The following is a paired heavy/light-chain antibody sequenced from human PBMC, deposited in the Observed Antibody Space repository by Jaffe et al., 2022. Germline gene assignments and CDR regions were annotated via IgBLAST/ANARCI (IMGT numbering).Light chain of an antibody. Sequence: KVLTQSPGTLSLSPGERASLSCRASQNVSSSSLAWYQQKAGQAPRLLIYGASRRATGISDRFSGSGSGTDFSLTISRLEPEDFAVYYCQHFGISYTFGQGTRLEI. V-gene: IGKV3-20*01. CDR1: QNVSSSS. J-gene: IGKJ5*01. CDR2: GAS. CDR3: QHFGISYT.
Heavy chain of an antibody. CDR3: AKSPIPWAPTYFDY. V-gene: IGHV3-23*01. CDR2: ISDSGGST. D-gene: IGHD7-27*01. CDR1: GFTFRNYA. J-gene: IGHJ4*02. Sequence: EVQLLDSGGGLVQPGGSLRLSCAASGFTFRNYAMSWVRQAPGKGLEWVSGISDSGGSTYYADSVKGRFTISRDNSKNTVYLQMNSLRAEDTAVYYCAKSPIPWAPTYFDYWGQGTLVTVSS.